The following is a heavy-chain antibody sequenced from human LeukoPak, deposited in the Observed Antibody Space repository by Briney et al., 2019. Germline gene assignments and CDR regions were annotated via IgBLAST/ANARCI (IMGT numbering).Heavy chain of an antibody. Sequence: GGSLRLSCAASGFTFSSYAMSWVRQAPGKGLEWVSAISSSGGSTFYADSVKGRFTISRDTSKNTLYLQMNSLRAEDTAVYYCVKATSVTTVIPFGYWGQGTLVTVSS. J-gene: IGHJ4*02. CDR2: ISSSGGST. V-gene: IGHV3-23*01. D-gene: IGHD4-17*01. CDR1: GFTFSSYA. CDR3: VKATSVTTVIPFGY.